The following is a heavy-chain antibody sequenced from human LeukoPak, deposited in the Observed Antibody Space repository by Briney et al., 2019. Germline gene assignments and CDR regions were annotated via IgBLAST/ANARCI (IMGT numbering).Heavy chain of an antibody. Sequence: PSQTLSLTCTVSGGSISSGGYYWSWIRQHPGKGLEWIGYIYYNGSIYYHPSLKIRVTISVDTSKNQFSLKLSSVTAADTAVYHCARVNLGYCSGGSCYSVQYYFDYWGQGTLVTVSS. J-gene: IGHJ4*02. D-gene: IGHD2-15*01. CDR1: GGSISSGGYY. V-gene: IGHV4-31*03. CDR2: IYYNGSI. CDR3: ARVNLGYCSGGSCYSVQYYFDY.